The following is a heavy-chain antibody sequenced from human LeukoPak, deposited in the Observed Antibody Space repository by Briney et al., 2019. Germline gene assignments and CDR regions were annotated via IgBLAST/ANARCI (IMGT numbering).Heavy chain of an antibody. Sequence: SETLSLTCAVYGGSFSTFYWTFIRQPPGKGLERIGEINHSGSTNYNPSLKSRVTISVDTSKNQFSLKLSSVTAADTAVYYCARGVVNGLSIVVVPAAENWFDPWGQGTLVTVSS. CDR1: GGSFSTFY. CDR3: ARGVVNGLSIVVVPAAENWFDP. D-gene: IGHD2-2*01. V-gene: IGHV4-34*01. J-gene: IGHJ5*02. CDR2: INHSGST.